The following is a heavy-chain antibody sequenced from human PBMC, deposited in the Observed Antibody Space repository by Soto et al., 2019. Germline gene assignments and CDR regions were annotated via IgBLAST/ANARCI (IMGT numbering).Heavy chain of an antibody. CDR1: GGSISSYY. D-gene: IGHD2-15*01. V-gene: IGHV4-59*12. Sequence: PSETLSLTCTVSGGSISSYYWSWIRQPPGKGLEWIGYIYYSGSTNYNPSLKSRVTISVDTSKNQFSLKLSSVTAADTAVYYCARGRGPRYCSGGSCYTNWFDPWGQGTLVTVSS. J-gene: IGHJ5*02. CDR3: ARGRGPRYCSGGSCYTNWFDP. CDR2: IYYSGST.